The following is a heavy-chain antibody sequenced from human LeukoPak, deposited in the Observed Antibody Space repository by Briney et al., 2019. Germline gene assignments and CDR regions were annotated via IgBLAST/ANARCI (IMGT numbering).Heavy chain of an antibody. D-gene: IGHD3-10*01. Sequence: PSRTLSLTCAVSGGSISSGGYSWSWIRQPPGKGLEWIGYIYHSGSTYYNPSLKSRVTISVDRSKNQFSLKLSSVTAADTAVYYCARGRRLRKETVWFGELFPWFDPWGQGTLVTVSS. CDR1: GGSISSGGYS. CDR2: IYHSGST. CDR3: ARGRRLRKETVWFGELFPWFDP. V-gene: IGHV4-30-2*01. J-gene: IGHJ5*02.